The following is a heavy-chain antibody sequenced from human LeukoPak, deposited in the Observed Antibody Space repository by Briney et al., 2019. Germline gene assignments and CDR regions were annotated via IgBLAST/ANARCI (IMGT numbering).Heavy chain of an antibody. CDR2: ISGSGGST. J-gene: IGHJ4*02. Sequence: PGGSLRLSCAASGITFSSHSMSWVRQAPGKGLEWVSAISGSGGSTYYADSVKGRFTISRDNSKNTMFLQMNSLRADDTAVYYCAKSGSYSSTWYDYWGQGTLVTVSS. CDR3: AKSGSYSSTWYDY. D-gene: IGHD6-13*01. V-gene: IGHV3-23*01. CDR1: GITFSSHS.